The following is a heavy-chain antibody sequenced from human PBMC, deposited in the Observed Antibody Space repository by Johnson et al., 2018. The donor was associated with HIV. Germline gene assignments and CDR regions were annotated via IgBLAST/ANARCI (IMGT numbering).Heavy chain of an antibody. CDR2: ISYDGSNK. Sequence: QMQLVESGGGVVQPGRSLRLSCAASVFTFSSYAMHWVRQAPGKGLEWVAVISYDGSNKYYADSVKGRFNISRDNSKNTLYLQMNSLRAEDTAVYYCAKDPGTGDYAFDIWGQGTMVT. CDR3: AKDPGTGDYAFDI. V-gene: IGHV3-30*04. CDR1: VFTFSSYA. D-gene: IGHD7-27*01. J-gene: IGHJ3*02.